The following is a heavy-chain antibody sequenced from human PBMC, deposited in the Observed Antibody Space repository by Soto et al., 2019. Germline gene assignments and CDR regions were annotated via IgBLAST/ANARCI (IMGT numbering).Heavy chain of an antibody. Sequence: EVHLVESGGGLVQTGGSLRLSCAIFESTVSRDWMNWVRQAPGKGLEWVAHINQDGSEKYYVDSVKGRFTISRDNAKKSLYRQMTSLRPADTAMYSCSGGVGDAFWGQGTLVTVSS. CDR3: SGGVGDAF. D-gene: IGHD1-26*01. CDR1: ESTVSRDW. V-gene: IGHV3-7*04. CDR2: INQDGSEK. J-gene: IGHJ4*02.